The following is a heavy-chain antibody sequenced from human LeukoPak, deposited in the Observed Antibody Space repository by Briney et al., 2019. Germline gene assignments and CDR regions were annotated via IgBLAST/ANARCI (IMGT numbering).Heavy chain of an antibody. CDR2: IYSGGST. CDR3: ARQEYSYGPTSSYYYGMDV. J-gene: IGHJ6*02. V-gene: IGHV3-66*04. Sequence: GGSLRLSCAASGFTVSSNYMSWVRQAPGKGLEWVSVIYSGGSTYYADSVKGRFTISRDNSKNTLYLQMNSLRAEDTAVYYCARQEYSYGPTSSYYYGMDVWGQGTTVTVSS. CDR1: GFTVSSNY. D-gene: IGHD5-18*01.